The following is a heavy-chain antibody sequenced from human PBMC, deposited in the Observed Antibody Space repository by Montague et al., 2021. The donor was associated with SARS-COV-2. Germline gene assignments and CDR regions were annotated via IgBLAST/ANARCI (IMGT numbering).Heavy chain of an antibody. D-gene: IGHD2-21*01. CDR3: ARGLMSINVMVVIMTGASTCLDS. Sequence: SETLSLTCTVSGGSFSGYDWTWIRQSPGKGLEWIGDINQSGGAKYKPSLKSRVTISVDTSKNQFSLRLSSVTAADTAVYYCARGLMSINVMVVIMTGASTCLDSWGQGTLVTVSP. CDR1: GGSFSGYD. J-gene: IGHJ5*01. CDR2: INQSGGA. V-gene: IGHV4-34*01.